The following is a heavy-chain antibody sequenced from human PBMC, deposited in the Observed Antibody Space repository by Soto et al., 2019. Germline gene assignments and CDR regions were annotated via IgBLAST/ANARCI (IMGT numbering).Heavy chain of an antibody. CDR3: ARDWRKWLADY. V-gene: IGHV3-7*03. Sequence: PWGSLRLSCSASVFTFSSYWMSWFRQAPGKGLEWVANIKQDGSEKYYVDSVKGRFTISRDNAKNSLYLQMNSLRAEDTAVYYCARDWRKWLADYWGQGTLVTVSS. CDR2: IKQDGSEK. J-gene: IGHJ4*02. CDR1: VFTFSSYW. D-gene: IGHD3-22*01.